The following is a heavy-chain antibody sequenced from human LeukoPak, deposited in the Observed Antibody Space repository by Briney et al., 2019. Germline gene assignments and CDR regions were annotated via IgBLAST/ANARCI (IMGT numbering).Heavy chain of an antibody. V-gene: IGHV1-18*01. CDR2: ISAYNGNT. CDR1: GYTFTSYG. J-gene: IGHJ3*02. CDR3: AREGLNNHLYYYDSNGYSDAFDI. D-gene: IGHD3-22*01. Sequence: ASVKVSCKASGYTFTSYGISWVRQAPGQGLEWMGWISAYNGNTNYAQKLQGRVTMTTDTSTSTAYMELRSLRSDDTAVYYCAREGLNNHLYYYDSNGYSDAFDIWGQGTMVTVSS.